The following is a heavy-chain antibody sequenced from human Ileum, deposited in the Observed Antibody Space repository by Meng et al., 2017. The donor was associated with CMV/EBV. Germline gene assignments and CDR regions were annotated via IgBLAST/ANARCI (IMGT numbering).Heavy chain of an antibody. CDR3: ARRVPAAIRRAVGLWWFDP. Sequence: ASVKVSCKASGYTFTSYDINWVRQATGQGLEGMGWMNPNSGNTGYAQKFQGRVTMTRNTSISTAYMELSSLRSEDTAVYYCARRVPAAIRRAVGLWWFDPWGQGTLVTVSS. CDR2: MNPNSGNT. V-gene: IGHV1-8*01. CDR1: GYTFTSYD. J-gene: IGHJ5*02. D-gene: IGHD2-2*01.